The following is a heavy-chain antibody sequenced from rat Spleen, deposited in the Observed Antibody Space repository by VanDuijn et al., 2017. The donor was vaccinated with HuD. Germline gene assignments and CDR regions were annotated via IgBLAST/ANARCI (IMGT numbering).Heavy chain of an antibody. CDR3: AIGWYYSSYIPHVMDA. CDR1: GFTFNDYN. D-gene: IGHD1-2*01. V-gene: IGHV5-25*01. CDR2: ISTGGGNT. J-gene: IGHJ4*01. Sequence: EVQLVESGGGLVQPGRSLKLSCAASGFTFNDYNMAWVRQAPTKGLEWVASISTGGGNTYYRDSVKGRFTISRDNAKNTLYLQMDSLRSEDTATYYCAIGWYYSSYIPHVMDAWGQGASVTVSS.